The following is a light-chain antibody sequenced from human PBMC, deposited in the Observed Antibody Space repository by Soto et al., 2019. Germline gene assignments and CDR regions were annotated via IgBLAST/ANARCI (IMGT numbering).Light chain of an antibody. J-gene: IGKJ5*01. CDR1: ESVGRY. CDR3: QERSNWPPIT. Sequence: EIVLTQSPATLSLSPLERATLSCSASESVGRYVAWYQQRPGQAPRLVIYDASNRATGVPARFSGSGSGTDFTLTISSLEPEDFAVYYCQERSNWPPITLGQGTRLEIK. V-gene: IGKV3-11*01. CDR2: DAS.